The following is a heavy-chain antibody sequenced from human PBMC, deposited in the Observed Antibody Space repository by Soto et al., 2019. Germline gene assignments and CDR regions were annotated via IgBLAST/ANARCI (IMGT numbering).Heavy chain of an antibody. CDR2: IYYSGST. D-gene: IGHD6-13*01. CDR3: ARDWGREQQGGSGISYYYGMDV. V-gene: IGHV4-31*03. J-gene: IGHJ6*02. Sequence: QVQLQESGPGLVKPSQTLSLTCTVSGGSISSGGYYWSWIRQHPGKGLEWIGYIYYSGSTYYNPSLKSRVTISVDTSKNQFSLKLSSVTAADTAVYYCARDWGREQQGGSGISYYYGMDVWGQGTTVTVSS. CDR1: GGSISSGGYY.